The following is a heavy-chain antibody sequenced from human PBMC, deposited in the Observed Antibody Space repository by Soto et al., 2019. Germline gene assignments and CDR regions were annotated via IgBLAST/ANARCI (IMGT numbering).Heavy chain of an antibody. V-gene: IGHV1-69*12. D-gene: IGHD5-18*01. CDR3: ARTWWLQPFDY. CDR1: GGIFSSFG. CDR2: TLPVSNTP. Sequence: QVQLVQSGAEVKKPGSSVKVSCKASGGIFSSFGISWVRQAPGQGLEWMGGTLPVSNTPIYAQRFQGRLTITADESTSTASMELTSLRSEDTAVYFCARTWWLQPFDYWGQGTLVTVSS. J-gene: IGHJ4*02.